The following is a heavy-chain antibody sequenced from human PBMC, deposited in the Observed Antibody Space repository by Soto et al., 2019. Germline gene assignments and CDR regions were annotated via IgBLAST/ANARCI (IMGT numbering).Heavy chain of an antibody. J-gene: IGHJ4*02. V-gene: IGHV4-31*02. CDR1: GGSISSGGYY. CDR2: IYYSGST. D-gene: IGHD6-19*01. Sequence: PSQTLCLTRTVSGGSISSGGYYWSWIRQHPGNCLEWIGYIYYSGSTYYKPSLKSRVTISVETSKNQFSLKLSSVTAADTAVYYCARRNAVAGTAYYFDYWAQGTLGTVSS. CDR3: ARRNAVAGTAYYFDY.